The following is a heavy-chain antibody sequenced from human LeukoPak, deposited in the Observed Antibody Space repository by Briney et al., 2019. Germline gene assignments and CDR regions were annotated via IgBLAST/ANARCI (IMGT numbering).Heavy chain of an antibody. D-gene: IGHD6-6*01. CDR3: ARDRASGREFDY. CDR2: ILYDGSNK. Sequence: PGGSLRLSCAASGFTFSIYAMHWVRQAPGRGLEWVAIILYDGSNKYYADSVKGRFTISRDNSKNTLYLQMNSLRAEDTAVYYCARDRASGREFDYWGQGTLVTVSS. CDR1: GFTFSIYA. V-gene: IGHV3-30-3*01. J-gene: IGHJ4*02.